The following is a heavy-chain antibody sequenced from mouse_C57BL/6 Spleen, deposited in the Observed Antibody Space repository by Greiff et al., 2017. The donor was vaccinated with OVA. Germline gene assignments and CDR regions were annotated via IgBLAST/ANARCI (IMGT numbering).Heavy chain of an antibody. CDR2: INPNNGGT. V-gene: IGHV1-26*01. CDR1: GYTFTDYY. J-gene: IGHJ2*01. CDR3: ATSYYCDY. Sequence: EVQLQQSGPELVKPGASVKISCKASGYTFTDYYMNWVKQSHGKSLEWIGDINPNNGGTSYNQKFKGKATLTVDKSSSTAYMELRSLTSEDSAVYYCATSYYCDYWGQGTTLTVSS.